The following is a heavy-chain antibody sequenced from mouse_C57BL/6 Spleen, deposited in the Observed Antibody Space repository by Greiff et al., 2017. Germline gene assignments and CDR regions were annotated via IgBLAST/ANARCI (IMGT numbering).Heavy chain of an antibody. V-gene: IGHV1-63*01. CDR1: GYTFTNYW. J-gene: IGHJ4*01. Sequence: QVQLQQSGAELVRPGTSVKMSCKASGYTFTNYWIGWAKQRPGHGLEWIGDIYPGGGYTNYNEKFKGKATLTADKSSSTAYMQFSSLTSEDSAIYYCARGGTTVVAPYAMDYWGQGTSVTVSS. CDR3: ARGGTTVVAPYAMDY. D-gene: IGHD1-1*01. CDR2: IYPGGGYT.